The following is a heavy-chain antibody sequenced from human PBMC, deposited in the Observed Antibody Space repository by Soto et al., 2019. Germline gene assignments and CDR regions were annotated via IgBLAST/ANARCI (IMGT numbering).Heavy chain of an antibody. CDR1: GGSFSNFG. J-gene: IGHJ4*02. CDR3: ARESEDLTSNFDY. V-gene: IGHV1-69*13. Sequence: SVKVSCKASGGSFSNFGISWVRQAPGQGLEWMGGIVPVFGRPNYAQRFRGRLTITADESTSTGYMELISLRAEDTAVYYCARESEDLTSNFDYWGQGTLVTVSS. CDR2: IVPVFGRP.